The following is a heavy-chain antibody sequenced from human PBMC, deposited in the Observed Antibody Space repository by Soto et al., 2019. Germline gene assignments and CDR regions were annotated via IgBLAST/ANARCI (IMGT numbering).Heavy chain of an antibody. J-gene: IGHJ4*02. CDR3: ARALPLYGPIDY. CDR1: GFTFSTYW. CDR2: INSDGSST. V-gene: IGHV3-74*01. Sequence: CAASGFTFSTYWMHWVRQAPGKGLVWVSRINSDGSSTNYADSVKGRFTISRDNAKNTLYLQMNSLRAEDTAVYYCARALPLYGPIDYWGQGTLVTVSS. D-gene: IGHD3-10*01.